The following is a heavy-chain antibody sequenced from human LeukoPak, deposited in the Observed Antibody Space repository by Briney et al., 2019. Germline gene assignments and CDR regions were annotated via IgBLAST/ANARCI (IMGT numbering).Heavy chain of an antibody. CDR2: MSYDGSNK. V-gene: IGHV3-30*18. D-gene: IGHD3-16*02. J-gene: IGHJ4*02. CDR1: GFTFSSYG. CDR3: AKDDGEITFGGVITLPDY. Sequence: GGSLRLSCAASGFTFSSYGMHWVRQAPGKGLEWVAVMSYDGSNKYYADSVKGRFTISRDNSKNTLYLQMNSLRAEDTAVYYCAKDDGEITFGGVITLPDYWGQGTLVTVSS.